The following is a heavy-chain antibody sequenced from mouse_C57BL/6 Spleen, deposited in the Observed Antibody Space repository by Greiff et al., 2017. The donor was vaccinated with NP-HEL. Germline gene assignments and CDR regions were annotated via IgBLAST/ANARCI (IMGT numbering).Heavy chain of an antibody. Sequence: VQLQESGAELARPGASVKLSCKASGYTFTSYGISWVKQRTGQGLEWIGEIYPRSGNTYYNEKFKGKATLTADKSSSTAYMELRSLTSEDSAVYFCAREESPPYWGQGTLVTVSA. CDR3: AREESPPY. D-gene: IGHD1-3*01. V-gene: IGHV1-81*01. CDR2: IYPRSGNT. CDR1: GYTFTSYG. J-gene: IGHJ3*01.